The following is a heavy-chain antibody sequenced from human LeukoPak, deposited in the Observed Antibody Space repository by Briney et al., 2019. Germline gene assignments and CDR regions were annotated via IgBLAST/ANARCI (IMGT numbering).Heavy chain of an antibody. J-gene: IGHJ4*02. V-gene: IGHV3-7*01. CDR2: IREDGSEG. D-gene: IGHD1-1*01. Sequence: PGGSLRLSCVASGFTFDNYWMGWVRQAPGKGLEWVANIREDGSEGNYVDSVKGRLTIFRDNAKKSLFLQMNSLRVEDTAIYYCVRDARGGHNDFWGQGTQVTVSS. CDR1: GFTFDNYW. CDR3: VRDARGGHNDF.